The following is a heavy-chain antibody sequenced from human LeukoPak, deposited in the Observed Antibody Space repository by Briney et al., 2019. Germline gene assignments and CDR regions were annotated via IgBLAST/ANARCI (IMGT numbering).Heavy chain of an antibody. CDR2: IYYSGST. V-gene: IGHV4-59*01. D-gene: IGHD1-26*01. CDR1: GGSISSYY. Sequence: PSETLSLTCTVSGGSISSYYWSWIRQPPGKGLEWIGYIYYSGSTNYNPSLKSRVTISVDTSKNQFSLKLSSVTAADTAVYYCARVGWGDAFDIWGQGTMVTVSS. CDR3: ARVGWGDAFDI. J-gene: IGHJ3*02.